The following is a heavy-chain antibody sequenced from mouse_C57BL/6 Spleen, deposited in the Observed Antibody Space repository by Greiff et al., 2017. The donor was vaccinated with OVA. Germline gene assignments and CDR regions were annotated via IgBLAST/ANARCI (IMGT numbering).Heavy chain of an antibody. Sequence: QFQLQQPGAELVKPGASVKMSCKASGYTFTSYWITWVKQRPGQGLEWIGDIYPGSGSTNYNEKFKSKATLTVDTSSSTAYMQLSSLTSEDYAVYYCAYYDYDEGAYWGQGTLVTVSA. CDR1: GYTFTSYW. J-gene: IGHJ3*01. CDR3: AYYDYDEGAY. CDR2: IYPGSGST. V-gene: IGHV1-55*01. D-gene: IGHD2-4*01.